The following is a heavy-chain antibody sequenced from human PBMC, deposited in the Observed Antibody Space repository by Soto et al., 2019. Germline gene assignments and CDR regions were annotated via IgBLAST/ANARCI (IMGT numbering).Heavy chain of an antibody. Sequence: PSETRSRTCAVYGGSSSCYYWSGIRQPPGKGLEWIEEINHSGSTNYNPSLKSRVTISVDTSKNQFSLKLSSVTAADTAVYYCARGCGGDCRDAFDIWGQGTMVTVSS. J-gene: IGHJ3*02. V-gene: IGHV4-34*01. CDR2: INHSGST. CDR3: ARGCGGDCRDAFDI. CDR1: GGSSSCYY. D-gene: IGHD2-21*02.